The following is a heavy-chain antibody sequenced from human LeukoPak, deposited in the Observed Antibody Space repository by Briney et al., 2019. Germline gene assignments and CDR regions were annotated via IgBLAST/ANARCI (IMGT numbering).Heavy chain of an antibody. CDR1: RFTFSNYG. D-gene: IGHD5-18*01. CDR2: VSYDGGDQ. J-gene: IGHJ3*01. V-gene: IGHV3-30*18. Sequence: GGSLRLSCAASRFTFSNYGMHWVRQAPGRGLEWVAVVSYDGGDQYYTDSVKGRFTISRDNSKNTLYLQMNSLRAEDTAVYYCAKGYSYGTVYVFDDWGQGTMVTVSS. CDR3: AKGYSYGTVYVFDD.